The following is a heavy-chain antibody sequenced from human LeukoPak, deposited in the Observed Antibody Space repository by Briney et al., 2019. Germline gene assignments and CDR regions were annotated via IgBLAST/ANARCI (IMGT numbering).Heavy chain of an antibody. CDR1: GGSISSGGYS. V-gene: IGHV4-30-2*01. Sequence: SQTLSLACAVSGGSISSGGYSWSWIRQPPGKGLEWIGYIYPSGSTYYNPSLKSRVTISVDRSKNQFSLKLSSVTAADTAVYYCARARILYGMDVWGQGTTVTVSS. CDR3: ARARILYGMDV. CDR2: IYPSGST. D-gene: IGHD2-15*01. J-gene: IGHJ6*02.